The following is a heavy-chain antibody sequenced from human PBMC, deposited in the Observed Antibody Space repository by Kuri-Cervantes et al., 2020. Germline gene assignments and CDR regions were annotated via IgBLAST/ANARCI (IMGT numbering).Heavy chain of an antibody. CDR1: GFTFSSYG. Sequence: GGSLRLSCAASGFTFSSYGMHWVRQAPGKGLEWVAVIWYDGSNKYYADSVKGRFTISRDNSKNTLYLQMNSLRAEDTAVYYCARDGEYSSSSHYYYYGMDVWGQGTTVTVSS. CDR3: ARDGEYSSSSHYYYYGMDV. D-gene: IGHD6-6*01. V-gene: IGHV3-33*01. CDR2: IWYDGSNK. J-gene: IGHJ6*02.